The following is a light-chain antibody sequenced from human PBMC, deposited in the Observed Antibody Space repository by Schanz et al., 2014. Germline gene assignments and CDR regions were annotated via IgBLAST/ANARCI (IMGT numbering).Light chain of an antibody. CDR3: SSYTSSNTVV. CDR2: SNS. V-gene: IGLV1-40*01. CDR1: SSNIGAGYE. J-gene: IGLJ2*01. Sequence: QSVLTQPPSVSGAPGQRVTISCTGSSSNIGAGYEVHWYQQLPGTAPKLLMYSNSNRPSGVPDRFSGSKSGNTASLTISGLQAEDEADYYCSSYTSSNTVVFGGGTKLTVL.